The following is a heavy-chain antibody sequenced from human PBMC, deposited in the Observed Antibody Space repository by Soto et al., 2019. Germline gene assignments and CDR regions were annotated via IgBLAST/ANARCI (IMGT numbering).Heavy chain of an antibody. V-gene: IGHV4-34*01. D-gene: IGHD3-10*01. J-gene: IGHJ4*02. CDR3: ARVITYYYGSGSYYYFDY. CDR1: GGSFSGYY. CDR2: INHSGST. Sequence: SETLSLTCAVYGGSFSGYYWSWIRQPPGKGLEWIGEINHSGSTNYNPSLKSRVTISVDTSKNQFSLKLSSVTAADTAVYYCARVITYYYGSGSYYYFDYWGQGTLVTVSS.